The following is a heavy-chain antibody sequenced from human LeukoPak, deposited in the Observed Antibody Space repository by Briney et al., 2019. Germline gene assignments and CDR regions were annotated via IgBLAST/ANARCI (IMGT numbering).Heavy chain of an antibody. CDR3: ARGHDYGDYGGY. J-gene: IGHJ4*02. Sequence: GRSLRLSCAASGFTFSSYAMHWVRQAPGKGLEWVAVISYDGSNKYYADSVKGRFTISRDNSKNTLYLQMNSLRAEDTAVYYCARGHDYGDYGGYWGQGTLVTVSS. D-gene: IGHD4-17*01. V-gene: IGHV3-30-3*01. CDR2: ISYDGSNK. CDR1: GFTFSSYA.